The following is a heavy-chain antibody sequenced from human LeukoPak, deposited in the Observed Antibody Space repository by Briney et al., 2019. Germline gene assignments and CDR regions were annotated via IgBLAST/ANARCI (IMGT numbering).Heavy chain of an antibody. D-gene: IGHD2-2*01. V-gene: IGHV3-30*02. J-gene: IGHJ6*03. CDR2: IRYDGSDK. CDR1: GFTFNSYG. Sequence: GGSMRLSCAASGFTFNSYGMHWVRQAPGKGLEWVAFIRYDGSDKYYADSVKGRLTISRDNSKNTLYLQMSSLRAEDTAVYYCAKGSYYCSSSSCPQYYYYMDVWGKGTTVTVSS. CDR3: AKGSYYCSSSSCPQYYYYMDV.